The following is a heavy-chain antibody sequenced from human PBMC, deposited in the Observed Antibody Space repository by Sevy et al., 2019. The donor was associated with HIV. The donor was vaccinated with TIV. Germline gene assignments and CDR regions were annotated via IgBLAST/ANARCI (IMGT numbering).Heavy chain of an antibody. Sequence: GGSLRLSCVASGFTFSAYAMTWVRQAPGKGLEWVSTISGGGHNTYYAHSVKGRFTISKDNSKKTLFLQMKSLSVDDTAIYYCSSDRQWDLPRAWLDPWGQGTLVTVSS. J-gene: IGHJ5*02. CDR1: GFTFSAYA. CDR3: SSDRQWDLPRAWLDP. CDR2: ISGGGHNT. V-gene: IGHV3-23*01. D-gene: IGHD1-26*01.